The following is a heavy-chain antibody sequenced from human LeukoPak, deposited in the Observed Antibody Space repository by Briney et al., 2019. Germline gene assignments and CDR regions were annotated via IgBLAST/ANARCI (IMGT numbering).Heavy chain of an antibody. Sequence: GASVKVSCKASGCTFTSYYMHWVRQAPGQGPEWMGIINPSGGSTSYAQKFQGRVTMTRDTSTSTLYMELSSLRSEDTAFYYCARRARGSWINDAFDIWGQGTMVTVSS. D-gene: IGHD2-2*03. V-gene: IGHV1-46*01. CDR1: GCTFTSYY. CDR3: ARRARGSWINDAFDI. CDR2: INPSGGST. J-gene: IGHJ3*02.